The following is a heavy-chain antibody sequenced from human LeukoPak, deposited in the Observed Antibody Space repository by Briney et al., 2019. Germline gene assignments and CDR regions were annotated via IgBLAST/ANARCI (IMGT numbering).Heavy chain of an antibody. CDR1: GGSFSGYY. CDR3: ARVDVLAIDAFDI. J-gene: IGHJ3*02. CDR2: INHSGST. Sequence: PSETLSLTCAVYGGSFSGYYWSWIRQPPGKGLEWIGEINHSGSTNYNPSLKSRVTISVDTSKNQFSLKLSSVTAADTAVYYCARVDVLAIDAFDIWGQGTMVTVSS. V-gene: IGHV4-34*01. D-gene: IGHD3-16*01.